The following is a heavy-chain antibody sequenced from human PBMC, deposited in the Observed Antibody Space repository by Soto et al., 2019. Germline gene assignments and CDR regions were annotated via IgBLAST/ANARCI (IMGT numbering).Heavy chain of an antibody. CDR1: GFTVSSNY. CDR2: IYSGGST. J-gene: IGHJ6*02. V-gene: IGHV3-53*01. CDR3: ARAPCSSTSCPAKEDYYYGMDV. D-gene: IGHD2-2*01. Sequence: GGSLRLSCAASGFTVSSNYMSWVRQAPGKGLEWVSVIYSGGSTYYADSVKGRFTISRDNSKNTLYLQMNSLRAEDTAVYYCARAPCSSTSCPAKEDYYYGMDVWGQGTTVTVSS.